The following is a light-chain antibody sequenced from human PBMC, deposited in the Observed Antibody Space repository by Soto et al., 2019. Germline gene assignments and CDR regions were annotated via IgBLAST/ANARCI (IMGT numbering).Light chain of an antibody. J-gene: IGKJ3*01. CDR3: QNLDSAAFT. CDR1: QGISNY. CDR2: AAS. V-gene: IGKV1-27*01. Sequence: DIQMTQSPSSLSASVGDRVNITCRASQGISNYLAWYQQRPGKVPKLLIYAASTLQSGVPSRFSGSGSGTDFTLTISSLLPEDVATYYCQNLDSAAFTFGPGTKVDIK.